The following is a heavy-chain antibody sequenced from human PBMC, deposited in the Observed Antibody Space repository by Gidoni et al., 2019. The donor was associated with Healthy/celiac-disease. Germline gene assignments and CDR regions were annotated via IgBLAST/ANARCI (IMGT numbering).Heavy chain of an antibody. J-gene: IGHJ6*02. V-gene: IGHV4-61*02. CDR2: IYTSGST. CDR3: ASDYGSGSYFHYYYGMDV. Sequence: QVQLQESGPGLVKPSQTLSLTCTVPGGSISSGSLYWSWIRQPAGKGLEWIGRIYTSGSTNYNPSLKSRVTMSVDTSKNQFSLKLSSVTAADTAVYYCASDYGSGSYFHYYYGMDVWGQGSTVTVSS. CDR1: GGSISSGSLY. D-gene: IGHD3-10*01.